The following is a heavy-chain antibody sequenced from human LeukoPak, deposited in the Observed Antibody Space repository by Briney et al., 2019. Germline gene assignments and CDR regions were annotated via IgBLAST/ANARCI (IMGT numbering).Heavy chain of an antibody. J-gene: IGHJ4*02. CDR3: ARVSYCSSTSCYLFDY. Sequence: PSETLSLTCAVYGGSFSGYYWSWIRQPPGKGLEWIGEINHSGSTNYNPSLKSRVTISVDTSKNQFSLKLSSVTAADTAVYYCARVSYCSSTSCYLFDYWGQGTLVTVSS. CDR1: GGSFSGYY. V-gene: IGHV4-34*01. D-gene: IGHD2-2*01. CDR2: INHSGST.